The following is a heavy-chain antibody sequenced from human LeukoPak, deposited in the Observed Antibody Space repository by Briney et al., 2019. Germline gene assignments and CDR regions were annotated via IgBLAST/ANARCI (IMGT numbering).Heavy chain of an antibody. CDR3: ARVGTMVRGVMTYYYYYYMDV. D-gene: IGHD3-10*01. CDR2: IKQDGSEK. J-gene: IGHJ6*03. V-gene: IGHV3-7*04. CDR1: GFTFSSYE. Sequence: GGSLRLSCAASGFTFSSYEMNWVRQAPGKGLEWVANIKQDGSEKYYVDSVKGRFTISRDNAKNSLYLQMNSLRAEDTAVYYCARVGTMVRGVMTYYYYYYMDVWGKGTTVTISS.